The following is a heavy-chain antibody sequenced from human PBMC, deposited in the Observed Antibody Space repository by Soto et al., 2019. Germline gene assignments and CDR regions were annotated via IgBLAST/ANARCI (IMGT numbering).Heavy chain of an antibody. Sequence: PGGSLRLSCAASGFTFSSYGMHWVRQAPGKGLEGGAVIWNDGSNKYYADSVKGRFTISRDNSKNTLYPQMNSLRAEDTAVYYCAREFWSGPSNWFDPWGQGTLVTVSS. CDR1: GFTFSSYG. J-gene: IGHJ5*02. CDR3: AREFWSGPSNWFDP. V-gene: IGHV3-33*01. CDR2: IWNDGSNK. D-gene: IGHD3-3*01.